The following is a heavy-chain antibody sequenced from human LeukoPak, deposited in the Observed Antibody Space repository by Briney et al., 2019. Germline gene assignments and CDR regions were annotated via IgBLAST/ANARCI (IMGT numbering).Heavy chain of an antibody. V-gene: IGHV4-34*01. CDR2: INHSGST. D-gene: IGHD3-22*01. J-gene: IGHJ4*02. Sequence: SSETLSLTCAVHGGSFSGYYWSWIRQPPGKGLEWIGEINHSGSTNYNPSLKSRVTISVDTSKNQFSLKLSSVTAADTAVYYCAASASYYYDSSGSQYPRSIDYWGQGTLVTVSS. CDR1: GGSFSGYY. CDR3: AASASYYYDSSGSQYPRSIDY.